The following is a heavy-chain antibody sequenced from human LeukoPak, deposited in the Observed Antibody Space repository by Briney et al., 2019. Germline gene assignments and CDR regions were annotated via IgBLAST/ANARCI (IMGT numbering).Heavy chain of an antibody. CDR2: ISDNGAST. CDR1: GFSFRSFA. D-gene: IGHD5-18*01. V-gene: IGHV3-64*01. CDR3: ARDNGYSYGPVDY. J-gene: IGHJ4*02. Sequence: QPGGSLRLSCAASGFSFRSFAMHWVRQAPGKGLEHISAISDNGASTYYAKSVKGRFTISRDNSQNTLWLQMGSLRAEDMAVYYCARDNGYSYGPVDYWGQGTLVTVSS.